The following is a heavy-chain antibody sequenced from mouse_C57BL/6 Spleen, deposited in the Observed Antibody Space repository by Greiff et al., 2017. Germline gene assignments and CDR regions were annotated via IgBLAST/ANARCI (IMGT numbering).Heavy chain of an antibody. Sequence: QVQLQQPGAELVRPGTSVKLSCKASGYTFTSYWMHWVKQRPGQGLEWIGVIDPSDSYTNYNQKFKGKSTLTVDTSSSTAYMQLSSLTSEDSAVYYCARKGTVGPDYWGQGTTLTVSS. J-gene: IGHJ2*01. CDR3: ARKGTVGPDY. D-gene: IGHD1-1*01. CDR1: GYTFTSYW. V-gene: IGHV1-59*01. CDR2: IDPSDSYT.